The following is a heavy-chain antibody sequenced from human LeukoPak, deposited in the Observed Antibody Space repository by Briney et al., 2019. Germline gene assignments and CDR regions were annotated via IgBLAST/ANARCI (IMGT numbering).Heavy chain of an antibody. Sequence: ASVKVSCKASGYTFTSYAMHWVRQAPGQGLEWMGWISAYNGNTNYAQKLQGRVTMTTDTSTSTTYMELRSLRSDDTAVYYCARLTLYCSGGSCYSSRGFDYWGQGTLVTVSS. D-gene: IGHD2-15*01. V-gene: IGHV1-18*01. CDR2: ISAYNGNT. J-gene: IGHJ4*02. CDR3: ARLTLYCSGGSCYSSRGFDY. CDR1: GYTFTSYA.